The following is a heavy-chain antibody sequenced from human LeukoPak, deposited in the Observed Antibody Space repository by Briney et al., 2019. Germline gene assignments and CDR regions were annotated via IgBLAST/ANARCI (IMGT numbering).Heavy chain of an antibody. V-gene: IGHV1-46*01. J-gene: IGHJ4*02. CDR1: GYTFTSYY. CDR2: INPSGGST. D-gene: IGHD3-10*01. Sequence: GASVKVSCKASGYTFTSYYMHWVRQAPGQGLEWMGIINPSGGSTSCAQKFQGRVTMTRDTSTSTVYMELSSLRSEDTAVYYCARSLTRTMVRGARGVHFDYWGQGTLVTVSS. CDR3: ARSLTRTMVRGARGVHFDY.